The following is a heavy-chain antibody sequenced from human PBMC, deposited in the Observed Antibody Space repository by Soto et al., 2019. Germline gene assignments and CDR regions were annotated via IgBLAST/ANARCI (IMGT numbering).Heavy chain of an antibody. CDR1: GFTFTTYY. CDR3: AKERHARNTRTEAFDV. CDR2: LTTDGTYT. J-gene: IGHJ3*01. V-gene: IGHV3-11*06. Sequence: GGSLRLSCVASGFTFTTYYMNWIRQAPGKGLEWVASLTTDGTYTYYAESVRGRFTISRDNAKNSIYLQVNSLRAEDTAVYFCAKERHARNTRTEAFDVWGPGTTVTVSS.